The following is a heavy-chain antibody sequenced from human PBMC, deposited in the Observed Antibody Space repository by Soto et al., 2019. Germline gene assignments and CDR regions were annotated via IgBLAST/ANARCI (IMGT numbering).Heavy chain of an antibody. CDR3: AREIPTIGPHFDY. D-gene: IGHD2-2*01. J-gene: IGHJ4*02. CDR2: IYYSGST. V-gene: IGHV4-59*01. CDR1: GGSISSYY. Sequence: SETLSLTCGVFGGSISSYYWSWILQPPGKGLEWIGYIYYSGSTNYNPSLKSRVTISVDTSKNQFSLKLSSVTAADTAVYYCAREIPTIGPHFDYWGQGILVTVSS.